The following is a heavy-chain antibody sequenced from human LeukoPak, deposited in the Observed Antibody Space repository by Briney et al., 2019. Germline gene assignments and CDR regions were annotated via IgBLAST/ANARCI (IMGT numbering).Heavy chain of an antibody. CDR3: AKGYCTGASCYVLDS. CDR1: GYDFTTNY. Sequence: GASVKVSCKASGYDFTTNYIHWVRQAPGQGLEWMGTINPSVSSTTYGQRFRGRVTMTRDTSTATVYMDLGSLTSEDTAIYYCAKGYCTGASCYVLDSLGQGTLVTVSS. D-gene: IGHD2-15*01. CDR2: INPSVSST. J-gene: IGHJ4*02. V-gene: IGHV1-46*01.